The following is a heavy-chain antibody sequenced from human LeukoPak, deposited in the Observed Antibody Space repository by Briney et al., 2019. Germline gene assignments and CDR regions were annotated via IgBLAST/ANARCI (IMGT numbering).Heavy chain of an antibody. Sequence: GGSLRLSCAASGFSFSTYAMSWVRQIPGKGLEWVSAISGSDPGAYYADSVKGRFTISRVNSRNTLYLQMNRLRVEDTAVYYCAKGSRGSCRGAYCYSFDNWGQGAVVAVSS. V-gene: IGHV3-23*01. D-gene: IGHD2-21*02. J-gene: IGHJ4*02. CDR3: AKGSRGSCRGAYCYSFDN. CDR2: ISGSDPGA. CDR1: GFSFSTYA.